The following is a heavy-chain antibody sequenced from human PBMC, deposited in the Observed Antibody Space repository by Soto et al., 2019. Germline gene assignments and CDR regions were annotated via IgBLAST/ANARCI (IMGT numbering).Heavy chain of an antibody. CDR2: ISYDGSNK. J-gene: IGHJ4*02. CDR1: GFTFSSYG. V-gene: IGHV3-30*18. Sequence: GGSLRLSCAASGFTFSSYGMHWVRQAPGKGLEWVAVISYDGSNKYYADSVKGRFTISRDNSKNTLYLQMNSLRAEDTAVYYCAKDPPPPTYWGQGTLVTVSS. CDR3: AKDPPPPTY.